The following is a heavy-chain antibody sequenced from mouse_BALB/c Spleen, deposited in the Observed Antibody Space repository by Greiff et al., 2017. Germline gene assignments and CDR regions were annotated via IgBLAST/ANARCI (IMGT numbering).Heavy chain of an antibody. Sequence: ESGPGLVKPSQSLSLTCSVTGYSITSGYYWNWIRQFPGNKLEWMGYISYDGSNNYNPSLKKRISITRDTSKNQFFLKLNSVTTEDTATYYCATLGHYYAMDYWGQGTSVTVSS. CDR1: GYSITSGYY. CDR2: ISYDGSN. J-gene: IGHJ4*01. CDR3: ATLGHYYAMDY. V-gene: IGHV3-6*02. D-gene: IGHD3-1*01.